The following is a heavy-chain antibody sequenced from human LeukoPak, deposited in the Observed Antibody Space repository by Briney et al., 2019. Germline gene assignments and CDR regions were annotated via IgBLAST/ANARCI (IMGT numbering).Heavy chain of an antibody. Sequence: ASVKVSCKASGYTFTNYGISWVRQAPGQGLEWMGWISGDNGNTNYAQKLQGRVTMTTDTSTSTAYMELRSLRSDDTAVYYCARDCDRSGYYCYWSQGTLVTVSP. D-gene: IGHD3-22*01. CDR2: ISGDNGNT. J-gene: IGHJ4*02. CDR1: GYTFTNYG. CDR3: ARDCDRSGYYCY. V-gene: IGHV1-18*01.